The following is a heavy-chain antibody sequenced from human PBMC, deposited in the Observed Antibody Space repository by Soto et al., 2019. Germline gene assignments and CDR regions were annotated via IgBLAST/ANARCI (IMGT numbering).Heavy chain of an antibody. CDR2: IFYTGST. Sequence: QLQLQESGPGLVKPSETLSLTCTVSGGSISNNNYYWGWLRQPPGEGLEWIGSIFYTGSTYYDPSLKSRVTMSVDTSKNQFSLELTSVTAADTAVYYCAGHNHNVLLWFGELLIWGQGTLVTVSS. D-gene: IGHD3-10*01. J-gene: IGHJ4*02. CDR3: AGHNHNVLLWFGELLI. CDR1: GGSISNNNYY. V-gene: IGHV4-39*01.